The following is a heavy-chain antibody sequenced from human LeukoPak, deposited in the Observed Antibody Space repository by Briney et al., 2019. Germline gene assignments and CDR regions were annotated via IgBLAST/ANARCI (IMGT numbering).Heavy chain of an antibody. Sequence: GGSLRLSCAVSGFTFSNYAMNWVRQAPGKGLEWVSAISGSGGRTYYADSVKGRFTISRDNSKNTLYLQMNSLRAEDTAVYYCARRAGAYSHPYDYWGQGTLVTVSS. CDR3: ARRAGAYSHPYDY. J-gene: IGHJ4*02. D-gene: IGHD4/OR15-4a*01. V-gene: IGHV3-23*01. CDR2: ISGSGGRT. CDR1: GFTFSNYA.